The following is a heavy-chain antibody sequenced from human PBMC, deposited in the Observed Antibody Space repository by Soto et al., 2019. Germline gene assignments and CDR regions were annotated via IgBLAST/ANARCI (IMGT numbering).Heavy chain of an antibody. D-gene: IGHD2-15*01. CDR3: ARGDIVVVVAAFDP. CDR1: GGSISSSSYY. Sequence: PSETLSLTCTVSGGSISSSSYYWGWIRQPPGKGLEWIGSIYYSGSTYYNPSLKSRVTISVDTSKNQFSLKLSSVTAADTAVYYCARGDIVVVVAAFDPWGQGTLVTVSS. V-gene: IGHV4-39*01. J-gene: IGHJ5*02. CDR2: IYYSGST.